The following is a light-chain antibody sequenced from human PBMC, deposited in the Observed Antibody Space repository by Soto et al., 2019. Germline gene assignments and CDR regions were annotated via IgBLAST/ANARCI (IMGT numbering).Light chain of an antibody. V-gene: IGKV2-28*01. CDR3: AQGLATPFT. CDR2: LGS. CDR1: RNLLHSNGYYY. J-gene: IGKJ4*01. Sequence: ESVMTQSPLSLPVTPGEPASISCRSSRNLLHSNGYYYLDWYLQKPGQSPQLLIYLGSNRASGVPDRFSGSGSGTDFTLTISRVEAEDVGVYFCAQGLATPFTFGEGTKVEIK.